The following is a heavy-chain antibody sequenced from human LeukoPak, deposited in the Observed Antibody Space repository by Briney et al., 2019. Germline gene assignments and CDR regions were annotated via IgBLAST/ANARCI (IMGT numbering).Heavy chain of an antibody. V-gene: IGHV4-38-2*02. CDR2: VFHSGSG. D-gene: IGHD2-15*01. CDR1: GYSISSGYY. Sequence: SETLSLTCVVSGYSISSGYYWGWIRQPPGKGLEWIGSVFHSGSGYNNPSLKSRVTISIDTSKNQFSLKLSSVPATDTAVYYCARDCSGGTCYAFDIWGRGTMVTVSS. J-gene: IGHJ3*02. CDR3: ARDCSGGTCYAFDI.